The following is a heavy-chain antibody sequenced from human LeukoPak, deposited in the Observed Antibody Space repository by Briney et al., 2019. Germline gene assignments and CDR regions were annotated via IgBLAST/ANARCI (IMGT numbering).Heavy chain of an antibody. CDR2: INPNSGGT. J-gene: IGHJ4*02. CDR1: RYTLTGYY. Sequence: ASVKVSCKASRYTLTGYYMHWVRQAPGQGLEWMGWINPNSGGTNYAQKFQGWVTMTRDTSISTAYMELSRLRSDDTAVYYCARGLLWFGEPTLDYWGQGTLVTVSS. CDR3: ARGLLWFGEPTLDY. D-gene: IGHD3-10*01. V-gene: IGHV1-2*04.